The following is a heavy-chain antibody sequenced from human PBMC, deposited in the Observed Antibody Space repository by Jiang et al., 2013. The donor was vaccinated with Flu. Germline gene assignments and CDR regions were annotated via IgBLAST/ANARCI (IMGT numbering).Heavy chain of an antibody. CDR1: GGSISSYY. CDR3: AREREDNSGQIDY. J-gene: IGHJ4*02. CDR2: IYYSGST. Sequence: GPGLVKPSETLSLTCTVSGGSISSYYWSWIRQPPGKGLEWIGYIYYSGSTNYNPSLKSRVTISVDTSKNQFSLKLSSVTAADTAVYYCAREREDNSGQIDYWGQGTLVTVSS. D-gene: IGHD6-19*01. V-gene: IGHV4-59*01.